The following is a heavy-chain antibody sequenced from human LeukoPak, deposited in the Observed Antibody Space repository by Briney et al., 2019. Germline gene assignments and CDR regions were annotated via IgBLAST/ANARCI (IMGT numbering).Heavy chain of an antibody. J-gene: IGHJ4*02. CDR3: ARAALWSGYFDY. CDR2: IYYSGST. V-gene: IGHV4-59*01. D-gene: IGHD2/OR15-2a*01. CDR1: GGSISSYY. Sequence: SETLSLTCTVSGGSISSYYWSWIRQSPGKGLEWIGYIYYSGSTNYNPSLKSRVTISVDTSKNQFSLKLSSVTAADTAVYYCARAALWSGYFDYWGQGTLVTVSS.